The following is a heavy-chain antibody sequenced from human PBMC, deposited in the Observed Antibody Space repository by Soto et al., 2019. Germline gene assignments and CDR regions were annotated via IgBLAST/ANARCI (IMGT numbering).Heavy chain of an antibody. D-gene: IGHD6-19*01. J-gene: IGHJ1*01. V-gene: IGHV1-69*02. CDR3: ASTPYSSGWRKYFQH. CDR1: GGTFSSYT. Sequence: ASVKXSCKASGGTFSSYTISWVRQAPGQGLEWMGRIIPILGIANYAQKFQGRVTITADKSTSTAYMELSSLRSEDTAVYYCASTPYSSGWRKYFQHWGQGTLVTVSS. CDR2: IIPILGIA.